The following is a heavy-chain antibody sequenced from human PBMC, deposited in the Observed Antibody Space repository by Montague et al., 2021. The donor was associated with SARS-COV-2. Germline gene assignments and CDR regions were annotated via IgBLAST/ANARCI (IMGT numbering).Heavy chain of an antibody. V-gene: IGHV4-59*02. Sequence: SETLSLACTVSGDSVSHGFWTWIRQPPGKGLEWIGYVYYSRSSSYNPSLRRRVSIAVDTSKNQFSLRLSTVTAADTAIYYCVRDPAPSGSGTFYDYWGQGTLVAVSS. J-gene: IGHJ4*02. CDR3: VRDPAPSGSGTFYDY. D-gene: IGHD1-26*01. CDR2: VYYSRSS. CDR1: GDSVSHGF.